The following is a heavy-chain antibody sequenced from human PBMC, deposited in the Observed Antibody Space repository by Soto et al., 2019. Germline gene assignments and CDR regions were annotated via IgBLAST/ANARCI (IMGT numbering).Heavy chain of an antibody. V-gene: IGHV4-30-4*01. J-gene: IGHJ6*02. D-gene: IGHD3-16*02. CDR3: ARDYRSPSGGMDV. CDR2: PYYSGST. Sequence: PSEPLSLSCTVSGGSIIGDDYHLTCIRQTPGKGLEWIGAPYYSGSTYYNPSLNSRISISVDTSQKHFSLKLSSVTAADTAVYYCARDYRSPSGGMDVWGQGTTVT. CDR1: GGSIIGDDYH.